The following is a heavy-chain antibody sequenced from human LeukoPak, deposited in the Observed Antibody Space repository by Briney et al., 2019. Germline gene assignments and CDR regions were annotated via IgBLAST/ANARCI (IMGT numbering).Heavy chain of an antibody. CDR1: GYTFTGYY. CDR2: INPNSGGT. D-gene: IGHD6-13*01. Sequence: GASVKVSCKASGYTFTGYYMHWVRQAPGQGLEWMGWINPNSGGTNYAQKFQGRVTMTRDTSISTAYMELSRLRSVDTAVYYCARFRRQQLVPSPNNYGMDVWGQGTTVTVSS. J-gene: IGHJ6*02. V-gene: IGHV1-2*02. CDR3: ARFRRQQLVPSPNNYGMDV.